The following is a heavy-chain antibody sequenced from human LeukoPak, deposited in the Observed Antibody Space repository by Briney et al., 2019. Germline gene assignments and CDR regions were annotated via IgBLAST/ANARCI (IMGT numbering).Heavy chain of an antibody. CDR3: ARDPYCSGGSCYSSGWFDY. CDR1: GFTFSTYD. D-gene: IGHD2-15*01. Sequence: GGSLRPSCAASGFTFSTYDMNWVRQAPGKGLEWVSSISSSGNYIYYADSVKGRFTISRDNAKNSLYLQMNSLRAEDTAVYYCARDPYCSGGSCYSSGWFDYWGQGTLVTVSS. J-gene: IGHJ4*02. V-gene: IGHV3-21*01. CDR2: ISSSGNYI.